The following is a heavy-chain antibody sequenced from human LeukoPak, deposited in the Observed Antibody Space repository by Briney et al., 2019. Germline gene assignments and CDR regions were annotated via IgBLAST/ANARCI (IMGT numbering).Heavy chain of an antibody. V-gene: IGHV1-18*01. D-gene: IGHD2-21*02. CDR2: ISAYNGDT. CDR3: ARDACVSCGGDCCHDP. CDR1: GYTFTNYG. Sequence: WASVKVPCTASGYTFTNYGISWVRQAPGQGLEWMAWISAYNGDTRYAQKFQGRVILTTDTSTTTAYMELRNLRSDDTAVYYCARDACVSCGGDCCHDPWGQGTLVTVSS. J-gene: IGHJ5*02.